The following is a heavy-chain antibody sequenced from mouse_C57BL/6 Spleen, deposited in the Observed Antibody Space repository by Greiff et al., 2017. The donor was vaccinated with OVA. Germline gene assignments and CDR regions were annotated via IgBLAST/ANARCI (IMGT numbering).Heavy chain of an antibody. CDR1: GFTFSSYG. J-gene: IGHJ2*01. Sequence: EVKLMESGGDLVKPGGSLKLSCAASGFTFSSYGMSWVRQTPDKRLEWVATISSGGSYTYYPDSVKGRFTISRDNAKNTLYLQMSSLKSEDTAMYYCARVVTTGFDYWGQGTTLTVSS. CDR2: ISSGGSYT. D-gene: IGHD2-2*01. V-gene: IGHV5-6*01. CDR3: ARVVTTGFDY.